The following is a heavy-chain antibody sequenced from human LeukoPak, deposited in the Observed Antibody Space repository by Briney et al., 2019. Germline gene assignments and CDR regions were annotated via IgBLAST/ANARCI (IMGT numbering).Heavy chain of an antibody. J-gene: IGHJ4*02. D-gene: IGHD1-14*01. V-gene: IGHV1-2*02. CDR3: ASSPLDYRKFDEY. Sequence: ASVKVSCKASGYTFTCYYMHWVRQAPGQGLEWMGWINPNSGGTNYAQKFQGRVTMTRDTSISTAYMELSRLRSDDTAVYYCASSPLDYRKFDEYWGQGTLVTVSS. CDR1: GYTFTCYY. CDR2: INPNSGGT.